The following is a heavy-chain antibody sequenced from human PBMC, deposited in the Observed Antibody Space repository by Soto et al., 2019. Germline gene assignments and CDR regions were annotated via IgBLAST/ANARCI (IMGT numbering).Heavy chain of an antibody. J-gene: IGHJ4*02. V-gene: IGHV3-23*01. Sequence: EVQVLESGGGLVQPGGPLKLSCAASGFTFSNYAMGWVRQAPGKGLEWVSGINDSGFSTYYADSVKGRFSISRDNSANTLFLQMTSLKAEDTAVYYCARDPGLGFDHWGQVTLVTVSS. CDR3: ARDPGLGFDH. CDR2: INDSGFST. CDR1: GFTFSNYA. D-gene: IGHD3-9*01.